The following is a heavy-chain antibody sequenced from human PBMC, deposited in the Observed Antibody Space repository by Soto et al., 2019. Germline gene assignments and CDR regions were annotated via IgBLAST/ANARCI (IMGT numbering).Heavy chain of an antibody. CDR1: GFIFENFG. J-gene: IGHJ5*02. CDR3: AKNQGVELVPLATVDWFDP. Sequence: GGSLRLSCAASGFIFENFGMSWVRQAPGKGLDWISSISGSGFKKYYADSVKDRFTISRDNSKSTVYLELNNLSAEDTAVYHCAKNQGVELVPLATVDWFDPWGQGSVVTVSS. D-gene: IGHD1-26*01. CDR2: ISGSGFKK. V-gene: IGHV3-23*01.